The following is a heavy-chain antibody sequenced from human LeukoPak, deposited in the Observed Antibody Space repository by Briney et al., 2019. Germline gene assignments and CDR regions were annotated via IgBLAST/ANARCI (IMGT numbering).Heavy chain of an antibody. CDR3: ARVLGYCSGGSCYGFDP. D-gene: IGHD2-15*01. CDR2: IYSCGIT. V-gene: IGHV3-66*01. Sequence: HPGGSLRLSCAASGFTVSSNYMTWVRQAPGKGLEWVSVIYSCGITSYADSVKGRFTISRDNAKNSLYLQMNSLRAEDTALYYCARVLGYCSGGSCYGFDPWGQGTLVTVSS. J-gene: IGHJ5*02. CDR1: GFTVSSNY.